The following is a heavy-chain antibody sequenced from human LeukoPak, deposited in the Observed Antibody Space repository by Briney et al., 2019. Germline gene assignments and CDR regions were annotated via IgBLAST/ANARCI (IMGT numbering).Heavy chain of an antibody. J-gene: IGHJ4*02. V-gene: IGHV3-30*02. CDR2: IRHDGTIK. Sequence: PGGSLRLSCAASGFTFSGYSMSWVRQAPGKGLEWVAFIRHDGTIKYYGDSVKGRFTISRDNAKNTLYLQMDSLRAEDTAVYYCAKDGPKMGSSDYRGQRTLVTVST. CDR3: AKDGPKMGSSDY. D-gene: IGHD2-8*01. CDR1: GFTFSGYS.